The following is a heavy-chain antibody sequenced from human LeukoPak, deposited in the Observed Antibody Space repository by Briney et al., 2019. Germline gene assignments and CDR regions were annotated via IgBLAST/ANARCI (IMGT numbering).Heavy chain of an antibody. V-gene: IGHV4-34*01. D-gene: IGHD3-22*01. Sequence: PSETLSLSCAVYGGSFSGYYWSWIRQPPGKGLEWIGEINHSGSTDYNPSLKSRVTISVDTSKSQFSLKLSSVTAADTAVYYCASCNNYDSTGMRYWGQGTLVTVSS. CDR2: INHSGST. CDR3: ASCNNYDSTGMRY. J-gene: IGHJ4*02. CDR1: GGSFSGYY.